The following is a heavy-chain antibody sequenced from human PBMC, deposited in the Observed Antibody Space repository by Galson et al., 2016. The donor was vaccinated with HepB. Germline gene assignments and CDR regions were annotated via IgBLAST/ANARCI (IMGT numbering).Heavy chain of an antibody. CDR3: AGKRKIVVVPVAMPEYYHHMDV. V-gene: IGHV1-69*06. J-gene: IGHJ6*03. D-gene: IGHD2-2*01. CDR1: GGSFSSYA. CDR2: VIPIFGTA. Sequence: SVKVSCKASGGSFSSYAINWLRQAPGQGPEWMGGVIPIFGTANYARTFQGRVTITADKFTSTAYMELTNLRSDDTAVYYCAGKRKIVVVPVAMPEYYHHMDVWGTGTTVTVSS.